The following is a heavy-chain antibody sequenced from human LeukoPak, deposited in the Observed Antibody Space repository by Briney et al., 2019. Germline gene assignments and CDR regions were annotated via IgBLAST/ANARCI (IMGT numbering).Heavy chain of an antibody. CDR3: ARDASSGYPDY. D-gene: IGHD3-22*01. Sequence: GASVKVSCKASGGTFSSYAISWVRQAPGQGLEWMGWINPNSGGTNYAQKFQGWVTMTRDTSISTAYMELSRLRSDDTAVYYCARDASSGYPDYWGQGTLVTVSS. J-gene: IGHJ4*02. CDR1: GGTFSSYA. CDR2: INPNSGGT. V-gene: IGHV1-2*04.